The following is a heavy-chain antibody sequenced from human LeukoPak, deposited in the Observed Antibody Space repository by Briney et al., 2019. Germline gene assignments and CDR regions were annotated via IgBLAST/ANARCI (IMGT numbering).Heavy chain of an antibody. D-gene: IGHD6-19*01. CDR1: GYSFTSYW. J-gene: IGHJ4*02. CDR3: ARHKAPGYSSGWYDY. Sequence: GESLKISCKGSGYSFTSYWIGWVRQMPGKGLEWMGIIYPGDSDTRYSPSFQGQVTISADKSISTAYLQCSSLKASDTAMYYCARHKAPGYSSGWYDYWGQGTLVTVSS. CDR2: IYPGDSDT. V-gene: IGHV5-51*01.